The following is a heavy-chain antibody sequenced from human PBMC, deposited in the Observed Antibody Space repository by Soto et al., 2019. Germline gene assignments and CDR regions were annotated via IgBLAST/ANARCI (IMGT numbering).Heavy chain of an antibody. V-gene: IGHV3-64*01. J-gene: IGHJ3*02. Sequence: GGSLRLSCAASGFTFSSYAMHWVRQAPGKGLEYVSAISSNGGSTYYANSVKGRFTISRDNSKNTLYLQMGSLRAEDMAVYYCARGSGPEVGPHWADAFDIWGQGTMVTVSS. CDR3: ARGSGPEVGPHWADAFDI. CDR1: GFTFSSYA. D-gene: IGHD3-16*01. CDR2: ISSNGGST.